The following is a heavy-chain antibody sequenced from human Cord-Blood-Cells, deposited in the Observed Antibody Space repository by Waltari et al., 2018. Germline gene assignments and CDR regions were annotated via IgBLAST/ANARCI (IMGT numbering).Heavy chain of an antibody. CDR3: ARVFSGSFDY. D-gene: IGHD1-26*01. Sequence: QLQLQESGPGLVKPSATLYLPCTVSGGSISSSCYYWGWIRQPPGKGLYWIGSIHFRGSTYYNPSLKSRVTISVDTSKNQFSLKLSSVTAADTAVYYCARVFSGSFDYWGQGTLVTVSS. J-gene: IGHJ4*02. V-gene: IGHV4-39*01. CDR1: GGSISSSCYY. CDR2: IHFRGST.